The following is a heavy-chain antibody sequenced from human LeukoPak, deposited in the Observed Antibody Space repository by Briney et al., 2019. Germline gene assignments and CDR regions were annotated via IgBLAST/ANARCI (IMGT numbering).Heavy chain of an antibody. Sequence: GGSLRLSCAASGFTFSSYVMHWVRQAPGKGLEWVAIISYDGSNEYYADSVKGRFTISRDNAKNSLFLQMNSLRDDDTGVYFCATDTLRFRMDVWGKGTTVIASS. CDR2: ISYDGSNE. J-gene: IGHJ6*04. CDR3: ATDTLRFRMDV. CDR1: GFTFSSYV. V-gene: IGHV3-30*04. D-gene: IGHD3-3*01.